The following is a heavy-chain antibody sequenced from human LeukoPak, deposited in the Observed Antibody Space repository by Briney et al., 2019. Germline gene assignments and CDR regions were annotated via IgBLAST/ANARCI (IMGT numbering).Heavy chain of an antibody. CDR3: ARGARPSLVATIRPSYFDY. CDR1: GGSFSGYY. CDR2: INHSGST. V-gene: IGHV4-34*01. J-gene: IGHJ4*02. D-gene: IGHD5-12*01. Sequence: KSSETLSLTCAAYGGSFSGYYWSWIRQPPGKGLEWIGEINHSGSTNYNPSLKSRVTISVDTSKNQFSLKLSSVTAADTAVYYCARGARPSLVATIRPSYFDYWGQGTLVTVSS.